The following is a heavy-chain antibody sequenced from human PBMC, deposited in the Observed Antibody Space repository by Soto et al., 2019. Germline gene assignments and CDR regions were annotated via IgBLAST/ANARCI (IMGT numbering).Heavy chain of an antibody. CDR2: IYYSGST. CDR1: GGSISSGGYY. J-gene: IGHJ6*03. V-gene: IGHV4-31*03. CDR3: ARESVVAATGSFSYYMDV. Sequence: SETLSLTCTVSGGSISSGGYYWSWIRQHPGKGLEWIGYIYYSGSTYYNPSLKSRVTISVDTSKNQFSLKLSSVTAADTAVYYCARESVVAATGSFSYYMDVWGKGTTVTVSS. D-gene: IGHD2-15*01.